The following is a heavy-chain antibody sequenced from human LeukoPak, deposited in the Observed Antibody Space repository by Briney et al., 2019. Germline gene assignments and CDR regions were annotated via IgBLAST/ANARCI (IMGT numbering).Heavy chain of an antibody. Sequence: GSLRLSCAASGFTFSSYAMSWVRQAPGKGLEWVSAISGSGGSTYYADSVKGRFTISRDNSKNTLYLQMNSLRAEDTAVYYCAKGEHIVATISGWFDPWGQGTLVTVSS. CDR2: ISGSGGST. CDR1: GFTFSSYA. J-gene: IGHJ5*02. D-gene: IGHD5-12*01. CDR3: AKGEHIVATISGWFDP. V-gene: IGHV3-23*01.